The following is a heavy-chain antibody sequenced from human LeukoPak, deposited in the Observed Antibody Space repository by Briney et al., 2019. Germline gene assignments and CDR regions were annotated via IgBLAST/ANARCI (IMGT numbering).Heavy chain of an antibody. J-gene: IGHJ6*02. CDR1: GFTFSSYS. V-gene: IGHV3-21*01. CDR3: ARELDYYDSSGKDYYYGMDV. CDR2: ISSSSSYI. D-gene: IGHD3-22*01. Sequence: GGSLRLSCAASGFTFSSYSMNWVRQAPGKGLEWVSSISSSSSYIYYADSVKGRFTISRDNAKNSLYLQMNSLRAEDTAVYYCARELDYYDSSGKDYYYGMDVWGQGTTVTVSS.